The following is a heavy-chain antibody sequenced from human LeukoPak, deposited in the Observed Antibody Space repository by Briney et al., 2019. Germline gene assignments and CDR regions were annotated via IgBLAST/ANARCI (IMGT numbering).Heavy chain of an antibody. CDR1: GYSISSGYY. CDR3: ASYSYYDSSGLPI. J-gene: IGHJ3*02. D-gene: IGHD3-22*01. CDR2: IYYSGST. Sequence: SETLSLTCTVSGYSISSGYYWGWIRPPPGKGLEWIGYIYYSGSTNYNPSLKSRVTISVDTSKNQFSLKLSSVTAADTAVYYCASYSYYDSSGLPIWGQGTMVTVSS. V-gene: IGHV4-38-2*02.